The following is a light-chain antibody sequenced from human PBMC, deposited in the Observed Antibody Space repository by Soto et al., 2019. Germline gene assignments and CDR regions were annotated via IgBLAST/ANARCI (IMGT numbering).Light chain of an antibody. V-gene: IGKV3-20*01. CDR1: QSISNRN. CDR3: QQYASSPFT. J-gene: IGKJ3*01. CDR2: DAS. Sequence: PGEGATLSCRASQSISNRNVALYQQTPGQAPRLLIYDASTRATGIPDRFSGSGSGTDFTLTISRLEPEDFAVYYCQQYASSPFTFGPGTKVDIK.